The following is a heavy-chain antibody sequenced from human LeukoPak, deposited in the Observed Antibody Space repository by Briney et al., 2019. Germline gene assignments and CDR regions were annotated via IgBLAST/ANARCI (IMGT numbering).Heavy chain of an antibody. CDR2: IYYSGST. V-gene: IGHV4-39*01. D-gene: IGHD2-2*01. CDR1: GGSISSSSYY. Sequence: SETLSLTCTVSGGSISSSSYYWGWIRQPPGKGLEWIGSIYYSGSTYYNPSLKSRVTISVDTSKNQFSLKLSSVTAPDTAVYYCARRTETFTDYWGQGTLVTVSS. CDR3: ARRTETFTDY. J-gene: IGHJ4*02.